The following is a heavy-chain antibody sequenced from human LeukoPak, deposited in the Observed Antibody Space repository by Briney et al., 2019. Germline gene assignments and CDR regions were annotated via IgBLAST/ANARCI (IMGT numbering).Heavy chain of an antibody. D-gene: IGHD3-22*01. CDR3: ASAYYYDSSGYSVAFDI. CDR1: GYTFTGYY. CDR2: INPNSGGT. V-gene: IGHV1-2*02. J-gene: IGHJ3*02. Sequence: GASVKVSCKASGYTFTGYYMHWVRQAPGQGLEWMGWINPNSGGTNYAQKFQGRVTMTRDTSISTAYMELSRLRSDDTAVYYCASAYYYDSSGYSVAFDIWGQGTMVTVSS.